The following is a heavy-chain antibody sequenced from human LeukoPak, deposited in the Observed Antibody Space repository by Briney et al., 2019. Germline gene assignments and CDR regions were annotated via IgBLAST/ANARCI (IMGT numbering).Heavy chain of an antibody. CDR2: VSGSGGAA. CDR1: GLPSIDSA. V-gene: IGHV3-23*01. D-gene: IGHD3-3*01. Sequence: GGSLRLSCAASGLPSIDSAMGWARRAPGKGLEWVSGVSGSGGAAYYAGSVKGRFTISKDNSKNTLYLQMSSLTAEDTAVYYWAKEAHDFSSGRSYYLDYWGQGTLVTVSS. CDR3: AKEAHDFSSGRSYYLDY. J-gene: IGHJ4*02.